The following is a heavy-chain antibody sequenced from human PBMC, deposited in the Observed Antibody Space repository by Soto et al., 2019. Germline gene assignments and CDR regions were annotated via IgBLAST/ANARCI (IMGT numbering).Heavy chain of an antibody. CDR1: GSSINSGDY. CDR2: VFHSGTT. Sequence: SETLSLTCAVSGSSINSGDYWGWIRQPPGKGLEWIGSVFHSGTTYYNPSLKSRVTISVDTSKNQFSLKLSSVTAADTAVYYCARAANVAAAGSGYYYYYGMDVWGQGTTVTVSS. D-gene: IGHD6-13*01. J-gene: IGHJ6*02. CDR3: ARAANVAAAGSGYYYYYGMDV. V-gene: IGHV4-38-2*01.